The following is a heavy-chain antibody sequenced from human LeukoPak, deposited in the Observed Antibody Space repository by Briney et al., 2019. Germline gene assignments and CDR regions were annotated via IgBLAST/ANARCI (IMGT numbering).Heavy chain of an antibody. V-gene: IGHV4-39*07. J-gene: IGHJ4*02. D-gene: IGHD1-1*01. CDR2: IYYSGST. CDR3: ARYDPSTYYYFDY. CDR1: GGSISSSSYY. Sequence: SETLSLTCTVSGGSISSSSYYWGWIRQPPGKGLEWIGSIYYSGSTYYNPSLKSRVTISVDTSKNQFSLKLSSVTAADTAVYYCARYDPSTYYYFDYWGQGTLVTVSS.